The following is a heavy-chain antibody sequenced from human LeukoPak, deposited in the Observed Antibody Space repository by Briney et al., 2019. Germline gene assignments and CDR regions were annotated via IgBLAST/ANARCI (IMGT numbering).Heavy chain of an antibody. J-gene: IGHJ1*01. CDR2: TSYDGSKI. Sequence: GGSLRLSCEASGFNFNVYAMHWVRQAPGKGLEWVAATSYDGSKIYYSDSVQGRFTISRDNSKNTLYLQMNSLTTDDTAVYYCARGKMRTLALAEYLQDWGQGTLVTVSS. CDR3: ARGKMRTLALAEYLQD. V-gene: IGHV3-30*04. CDR1: GFNFNVYA.